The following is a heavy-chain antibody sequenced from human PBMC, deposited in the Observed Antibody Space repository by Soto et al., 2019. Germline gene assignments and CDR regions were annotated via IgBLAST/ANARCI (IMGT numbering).Heavy chain of an antibody. D-gene: IGHD4-17*01. J-gene: IGHJ6*02. Sequence: PGGSLRLSCAASGFTVSTYHMSWVRQAPGKGLEWVSAISGSGGGTYYADSVKGRFTISRDNSKNTLYLQMNSLRAEDTAVYYCAKYYGDYGRYYYYYGMDVWGQGTTVTVSS. CDR3: AKYYGDYGRYYYYYGMDV. CDR2: ISGSGGGT. V-gene: IGHV3-23*01. CDR1: GFTVSTYH.